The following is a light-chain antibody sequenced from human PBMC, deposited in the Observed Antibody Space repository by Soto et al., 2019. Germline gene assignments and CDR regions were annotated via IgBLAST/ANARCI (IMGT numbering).Light chain of an antibody. Sequence: DIQMTQSPSSLSASVGDRVTFTCQASQDISDYLNWYQQKPGKAPDLLIYDASNLETGVPSRFSGSGYGTHFTFTISGLQPEDIATYYCQQYDNVPYTFGQGTKLEIK. CDR2: DAS. CDR3: QQYDNVPYT. CDR1: QDISDY. J-gene: IGKJ2*01. V-gene: IGKV1-33*01.